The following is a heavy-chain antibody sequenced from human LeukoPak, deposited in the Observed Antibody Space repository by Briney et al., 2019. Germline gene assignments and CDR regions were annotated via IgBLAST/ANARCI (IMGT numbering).Heavy chain of an antibody. J-gene: IGHJ4*02. CDR1: GFTFSSYA. CDR3: AKQSLYDSSGHFHY. CDR2: ITGSGGFT. Sequence: GGSLRLSCAASGFTFSSYAMTWVRQAPGKGLEWVSTITGSGGFTYYADSVKGRFTISRDNSKNTLFLRMNSLRAEDTAVYFCAKQSLYDSSGHFHYWGQGTLVTVSS. D-gene: IGHD3-22*01. V-gene: IGHV3-23*01.